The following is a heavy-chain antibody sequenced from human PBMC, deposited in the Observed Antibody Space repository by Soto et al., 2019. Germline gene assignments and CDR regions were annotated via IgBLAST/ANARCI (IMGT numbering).Heavy chain of an antibody. CDR1: GYSFTSYW. J-gene: IGHJ5*02. CDR3: ARQSKDDFWSGYSYNWFDH. D-gene: IGHD3-3*01. CDR2: IYPGDSDT. V-gene: IGHV5-51*01. Sequence: GESLKISCKGSGYSFTSYWIGWVRQMPVKGLEWMGIIYPGDSDTRYSPSFQGQVTISADKSISTAYLQWSSLKASDTAMYYCARQSKDDFWSGYSYNWFDHWGQGTLVIVSS.